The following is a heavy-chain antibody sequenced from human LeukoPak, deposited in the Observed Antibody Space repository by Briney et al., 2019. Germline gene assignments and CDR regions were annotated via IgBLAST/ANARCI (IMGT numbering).Heavy chain of an antibody. CDR2: INPNSGGT. D-gene: IGHD1-26*01. CDR3: ARDLSGSYDY. CDR1: GYTFTGNY. Sequence: ASVKVSCKASGYTFTGNYIHWVRQAPGQGREWMGLINPNSGGTNYAQKFQGRVTLTKDTSITTGYMELSSLRSDDTAVYYCARDLSGSYDYWGQGTLVTVSS. V-gene: IGHV1-2*02. J-gene: IGHJ4*02.